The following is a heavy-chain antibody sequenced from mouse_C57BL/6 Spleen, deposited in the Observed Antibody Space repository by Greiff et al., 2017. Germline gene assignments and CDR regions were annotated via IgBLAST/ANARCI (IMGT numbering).Heavy chain of an antibody. Sequence: QVHVKQPGAELVKPGASVKLSCKASGYTFTSYWMHWVKQRPGQGLEWIGMIHPNSGSTNYNEKFKSKATLTVDKSSSTAYMQLSSLTSEDSAVYYCARFTTVVATGAMDYWGQGTSVTVSS. CDR1: GYTFTSYW. V-gene: IGHV1-64*01. J-gene: IGHJ4*01. D-gene: IGHD1-1*01. CDR2: IHPNSGST. CDR3: ARFTTVVATGAMDY.